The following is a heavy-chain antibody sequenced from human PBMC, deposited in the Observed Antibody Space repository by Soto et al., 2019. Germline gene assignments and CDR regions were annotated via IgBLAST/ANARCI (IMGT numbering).Heavy chain of an antibody. Sequence: EVQLLESGGGLVQPGGSLRLSCAASGFTFSSYAMSWVRQAPGKGLEWVSALSGSGGSTYYEDSVKGRFTISRDNSKNTLYLQMNSLRAEDTAVYYCAKEGPVVPAAIGYYGMDAWGQGTTVTAYS. J-gene: IGHJ6*01. CDR3: AKEGPVVPAAIGYYGMDA. V-gene: IGHV3-23*01. CDR1: GFTFSSYA. D-gene: IGHD2-2*01. CDR2: LSGSGGST.